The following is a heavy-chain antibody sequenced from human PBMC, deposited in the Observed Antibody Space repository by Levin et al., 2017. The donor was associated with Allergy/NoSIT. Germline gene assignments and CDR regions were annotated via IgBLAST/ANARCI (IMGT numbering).Heavy chain of an antibody. CDR2: IYYSGST. CDR1: GGSISSYY. Sequence: SGGSLRLSCTVSGGSISSYYWSWIRQPPGKGLEWIGNIYYSGSTNYNPSLKSRVTISVDTSKNQVSLKLSSVTAADTAVYYCATNAGSYPTPFDYWGQGTLVTVSS. CDR3: ATNAGSYPTPFDY. V-gene: IGHV4-59*08. J-gene: IGHJ4*02. D-gene: IGHD1-26*01.